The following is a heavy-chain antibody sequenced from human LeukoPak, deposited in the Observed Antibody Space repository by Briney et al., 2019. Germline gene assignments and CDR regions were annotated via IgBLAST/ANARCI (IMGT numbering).Heavy chain of an antibody. CDR3: ARPIDPSSTSGNFDY. V-gene: IGHV1-46*01. J-gene: IGHJ4*02. Sequence: ASAKVSCKASGGTFSSYAISWVRQAPGQGLEWMGIINPSGTSTSYAQRFQGRVTMTRDTSTSTVYMELSSLRSEDTAVYYCARPIDPSSTSGNFDYWGQGTLVTVSS. CDR2: INPSGTST. CDR1: GGTFSSYA. D-gene: IGHD2-2*01.